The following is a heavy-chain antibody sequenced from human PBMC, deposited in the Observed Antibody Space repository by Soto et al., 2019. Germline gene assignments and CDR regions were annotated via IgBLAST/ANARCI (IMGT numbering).Heavy chain of an antibody. CDR2: ISYDGSNK. CDR3: ARDVGDGFRSNAMDV. J-gene: IGHJ6*02. D-gene: IGHD5-12*01. Sequence: QVQLVESGGGVVQPGRSLRLSCAASTFAFSSYAMHWVRQTPGKGLEWVAIISYDGSNKYYADSVKGRFTISRDNSKNTLYLQMTILRAEDTAVYFCARDVGDGFRSNAMDVWGQGTTVTVSS. V-gene: IGHV3-30-3*01. CDR1: TFAFSSYA.